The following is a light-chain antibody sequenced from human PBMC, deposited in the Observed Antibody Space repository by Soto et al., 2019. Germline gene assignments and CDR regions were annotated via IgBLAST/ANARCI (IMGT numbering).Light chain of an antibody. V-gene: IGKV1-5*03. CDR2: KAS. CDR3: QQYYTFPWT. Sequence: DIQMTQSPSTLSAGVGDRVTISCRASQYISNWLALYQQKPGKAPKLLLYKASNLESGVPSRFSGSGFGTEFTLTFSSLQVDDFATYYCQQYYTFPWTFGQGTKVDIK. CDR1: QYISNW. J-gene: IGKJ1*01.